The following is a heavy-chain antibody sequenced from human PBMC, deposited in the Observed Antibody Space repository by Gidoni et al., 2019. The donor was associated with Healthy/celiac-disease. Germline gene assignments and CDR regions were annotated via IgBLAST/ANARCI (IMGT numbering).Heavy chain of an antibody. J-gene: IGHJ6*02. V-gene: IGHV3-15*01. CDR2: IKSKTDGGTT. Sequence: EVQLVESGGGLVKPGGSLSLSCAASGFTFSNAWMSWVRQAPGKGLEWVGRIKSKTDGGTTDYAAPVKGRFTISRDDSKNTLYLQMNSLKTEDTAVYYCTTDGVVVVPAGTYYYYGMDVWGQGITVTVSS. D-gene: IGHD2-2*01. CDR3: TTDGVVVVPAGTYYYYGMDV. CDR1: GFTFSNAW.